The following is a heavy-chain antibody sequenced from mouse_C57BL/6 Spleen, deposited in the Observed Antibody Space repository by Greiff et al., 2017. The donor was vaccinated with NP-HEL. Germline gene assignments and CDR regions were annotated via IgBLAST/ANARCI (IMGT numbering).Heavy chain of an antibody. J-gene: IGHJ3*01. CDR2: ISGGGGNT. Sequence: EVKVEESGGGLVKPGGSLKLSCAASGFTFSSYTMSWVRQTPEKRLEWVATISGGGGNTYYPDSVKGRFTISRDNAKNTLYLQMSSLRSEDTALYYCASLGTGFAYWGQGTLVTVSA. V-gene: IGHV5-9*01. CDR3: ASLGTGFAY. CDR1: GFTFSSYT. D-gene: IGHD3-1*01.